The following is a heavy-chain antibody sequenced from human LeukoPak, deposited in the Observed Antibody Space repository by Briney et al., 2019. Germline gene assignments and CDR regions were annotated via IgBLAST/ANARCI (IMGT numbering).Heavy chain of an antibody. V-gene: IGHV4-59*08. CDR1: GGSISGYY. J-gene: IGHJ4*02. CDR3: AGHTRKGSALDY. CDR2: IYYSGST. D-gene: IGHD2-15*01. Sequence: PSETLSLTCTVSGGSISGYYWTWIRQPPGKGLEWIGYIYYSGSTNYNPSLKSRVTISVDTSKNQFSLKLTSVTAADTAVYYCAGHTRKGSALDYWGQGTLVTVSS.